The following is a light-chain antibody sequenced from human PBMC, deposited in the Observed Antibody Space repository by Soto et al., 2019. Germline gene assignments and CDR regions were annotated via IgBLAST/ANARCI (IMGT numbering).Light chain of an antibody. CDR2: DVT. CDR3: ISYTGFDTYV. CDR1: STDIGAYKF. V-gene: IGLV2-14*03. Sequence: QLVLTQPASVSASPGRSITISCTGTSTDIGAYKFVSWYQQHPGKAPKLMIYDVTSRPSGVSNRFSGSKSGNTASLIISGLQAEDEGDYYCISYTGFDTYVFGTGTKLTVL. J-gene: IGLJ1*01.